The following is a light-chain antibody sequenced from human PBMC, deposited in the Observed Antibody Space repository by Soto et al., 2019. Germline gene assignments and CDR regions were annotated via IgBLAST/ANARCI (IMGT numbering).Light chain of an antibody. Sequence: EIVMTQSPDFLDVSLVVQATINWKPRTNLLYSANNKDHLAWYQQRPRQPPKLLISWASTRESGVPDRFSGSGSGTDFTLTISSLQAEDVAVYYCQQYYGTPTFGQGTKVDIK. CDR3: QQYYGTPT. CDR2: WAS. CDR1: TNLLYSANNKDH. V-gene: IGKV4-1*01. J-gene: IGKJ1*01.